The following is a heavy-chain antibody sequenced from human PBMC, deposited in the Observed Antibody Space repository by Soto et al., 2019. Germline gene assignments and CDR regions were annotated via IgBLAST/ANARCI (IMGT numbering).Heavy chain of an antibody. D-gene: IGHD2-15*01. CDR3: ARADVVVVAATYAFDI. CDR1: GFTFSSYG. Sequence: QVQLVESGGGVVQPGRSLRLSCAASGFTFSSYGMHWVRQAPGKGLEWVAGIWYDGSNKYYADSVKGRFTISRDNSKNTLYRQMNSLRAEDTAVYYCARADVVVVAATYAFDIWGQGTMVTVSS. V-gene: IGHV3-33*01. CDR2: IWYDGSNK. J-gene: IGHJ3*02.